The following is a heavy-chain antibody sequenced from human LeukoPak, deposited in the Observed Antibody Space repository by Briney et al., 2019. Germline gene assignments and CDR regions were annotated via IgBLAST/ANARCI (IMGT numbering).Heavy chain of an antibody. CDR2: MNPNSGNT. V-gene: IGHV1-8*01. D-gene: IGHD3-10*01. CDR3: ARAVRGVIIKNYYYYMDV. CDR1: GYTFTSYD. J-gene: IGHJ6*03. Sequence: GASVKVSCKASGYTFTSYDINWVRQATGQGLEWMGWMNPNSGNTGYAQKFQGRVTMTRNTSISTAHMELSSLRSEDTAVYYCARAVRGVIIKNYYYYMDVWGKGTTVTVSS.